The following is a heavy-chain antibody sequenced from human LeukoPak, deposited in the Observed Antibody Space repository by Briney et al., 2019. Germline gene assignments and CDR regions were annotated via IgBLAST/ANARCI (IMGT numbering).Heavy chain of an antibody. CDR2: ISYDGSNK. CDR3: ARDRLRGSRAFDI. J-gene: IGHJ3*02. Sequence: GGSLRLSCAASGFTFSSYGMHWVRQAPGKGLEWVAVISYDGSNKYYADSVKGRFTISRDNSKNTLYLQMNSLRAEDTAVYYCARDRLRGSRAFDIWGQGTMVTVSS. V-gene: IGHV3-30*03. D-gene: IGHD5-12*01. CDR1: GFTFSSYG.